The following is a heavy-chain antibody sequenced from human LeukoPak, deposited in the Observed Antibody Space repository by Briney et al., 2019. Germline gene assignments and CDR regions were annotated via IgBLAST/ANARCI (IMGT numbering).Heavy chain of an antibody. J-gene: IGHJ6*03. Sequence: GGSLRLSCAASGFTFSSYSMNWVRQAPGKGLEWVSSISSSSSYIYYADSVKGRFTISRDNAKNSLYLQMNSLRAEDTAVYYCASDNSYYDSSGYSDLDYYYYYYMDVWGKGTTVTVSS. CDR2: ISSSSSYI. V-gene: IGHV3-21*01. D-gene: IGHD3-22*01. CDR3: ASDNSYYDSSGYSDLDYYYYYYMDV. CDR1: GFTFSSYS.